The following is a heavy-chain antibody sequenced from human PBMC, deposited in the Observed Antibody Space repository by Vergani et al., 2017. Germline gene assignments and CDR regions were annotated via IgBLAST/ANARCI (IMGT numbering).Heavy chain of an antibody. CDR2: IYTDGTT. J-gene: IGHJ4*02. CDR1: GFTVSDNY. Sequence: ELHLVQSGGGLVQPGESLRLSCAPSGFTVSDNYMTWVRQAPGKGLEWASIIYTDGTTAYADSVKGRFTISRDDSKNTLFLDMNNLRPEDTAVYYCSLGVMDFYDPSGHEARDCWGQGTLVTVSS. V-gene: IGHV3-66*02. D-gene: IGHD3-22*01. CDR3: SLGVMDFYDPSGHEARDC.